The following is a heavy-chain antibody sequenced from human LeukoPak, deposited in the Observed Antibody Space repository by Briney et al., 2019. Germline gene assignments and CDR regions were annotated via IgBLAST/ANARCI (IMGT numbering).Heavy chain of an antibody. CDR1: GFTFSTSW. V-gene: IGHV3-74*01. CDR3: ARALGSPLDY. Sequence: PGGSLRLSCAASGFTFSTSWMHWVRQAPGKGLVWVSRINSDGSITTYADSVKGRVTISRDNAKNTLYLQMNSLRAEDTAVYYCARALGSPLDYWGPGTLVTVSS. D-gene: IGHD1-26*01. CDR2: INSDGSIT. J-gene: IGHJ4*02.